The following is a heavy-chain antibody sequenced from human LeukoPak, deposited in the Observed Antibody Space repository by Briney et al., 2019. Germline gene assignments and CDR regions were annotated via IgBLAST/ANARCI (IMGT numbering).Heavy chain of an antibody. J-gene: IGHJ4*02. D-gene: IGHD6-13*01. CDR3: ARDSLSGWYPSTFDY. V-gene: IGHV4-38-2*02. CDR1: GYSISSGYY. Sequence: SETLSLTCTVSGYSISSGYYWGWIRQPPGKGLEWIGSIYHSGSTYYNPSLKSRVTISVDTSKNQFSLKLSSVTAADTAVYYCARDSLSGWYPSTFDYWGQGTLVTVSS. CDR2: IYHSGST.